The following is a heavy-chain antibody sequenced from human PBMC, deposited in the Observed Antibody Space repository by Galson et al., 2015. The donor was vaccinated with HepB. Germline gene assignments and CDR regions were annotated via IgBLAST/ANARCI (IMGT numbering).Heavy chain of an antibody. Sequence: SVKVSCKASGYTFTSYGISWVRQAPGQGLEWMGWISAYNGNTNYAQKLQGRVTVTTDTSTSTAYMELRSLRSDDTAVYYCARGPADIVVVPAALFDPWGQGTLVTVSS. CDR1: GYTFTSYG. CDR2: ISAYNGNT. J-gene: IGHJ5*02. D-gene: IGHD2-2*01. V-gene: IGHV1-18*01. CDR3: ARGPADIVVVPAALFDP.